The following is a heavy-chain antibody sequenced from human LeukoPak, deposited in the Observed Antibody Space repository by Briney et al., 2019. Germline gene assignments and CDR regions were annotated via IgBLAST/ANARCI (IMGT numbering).Heavy chain of an antibody. J-gene: IGHJ4*02. CDR3: AVDPIAGPPGV. Sequence: GGSLRLSCVASGFTFSSSWMYWVRQVPGKGLVWVSRISTDETITTYADSVKGRFTISRDNAKNTLYLQMNSLSVEDTAVYYCAVDPIAGPPGVWGQGALVTVSS. CDR2: ISTDETIT. CDR1: GFTFSSSW. V-gene: IGHV3-74*01. D-gene: IGHD2-15*01.